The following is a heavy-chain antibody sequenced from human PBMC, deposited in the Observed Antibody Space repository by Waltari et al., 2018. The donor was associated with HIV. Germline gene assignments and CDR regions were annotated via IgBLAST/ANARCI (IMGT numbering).Heavy chain of an antibody. CDR2: INHSGST. CDR3: ARDTVVVPAASRSGGMDV. Sequence: QVQLQQWGAGLLKPSETLSLTCAVYGGSFSGYYWSWIRQPPGTGLEWIGEINHSGSTNYHPSLKSRVTISVDTSKNQFSLKLSSVTAADTAVYYGARDTVVVPAASRSGGMDVWGQGTTVTVSS. J-gene: IGHJ6*02. V-gene: IGHV4-34*01. CDR1: GGSFSGYY. D-gene: IGHD2-2*01.